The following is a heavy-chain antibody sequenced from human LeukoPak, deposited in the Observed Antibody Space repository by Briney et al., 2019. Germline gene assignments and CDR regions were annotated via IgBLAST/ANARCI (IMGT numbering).Heavy chain of an antibody. CDR1: GGTFSSYA. J-gene: IGHJ3*02. D-gene: IGHD1-26*01. Sequence: GSSVKVSRKASGGTFSSYAISWVRQAPGQGLEWMGGIIPIFGTANYAQKFQGRVTITADESTSTAYMELSSLRSEDTAVYYCARDGQGGSAFDIWGQGTMVTVSS. V-gene: IGHV1-69*01. CDR2: IIPIFGTA. CDR3: ARDGQGGSAFDI.